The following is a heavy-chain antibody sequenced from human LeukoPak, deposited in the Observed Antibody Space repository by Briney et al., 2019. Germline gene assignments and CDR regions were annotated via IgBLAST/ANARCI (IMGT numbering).Heavy chain of an antibody. CDR2: IRYDGTTT. D-gene: IGHD3-16*01. J-gene: IGHJ5*02. V-gene: IGHV3-30*02. Sequence: GSLRLSCATSGFTFVNYGIHWVRQAPGKGLEWVAFIRYDGTTTYCTDSVKGRFTVFRGDSKTTLYLQMNSLRAEDTAVYYCAKCCGSSGRGFDPWGQGTLVTVSS. CDR1: GFTFVNYG. CDR3: AKCCGSSGRGFDP.